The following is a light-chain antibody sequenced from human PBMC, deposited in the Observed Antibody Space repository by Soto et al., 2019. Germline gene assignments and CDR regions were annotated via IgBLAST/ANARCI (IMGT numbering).Light chain of an antibody. Sequence: DIQMTQSPSSLSAAVGDRVTITCRASQSISTYLNWYQQKPGKAPNLLIYAAFSLQSGVPSRFSGSGSGTDFTLTISSLQPEDSATYYCQQSNSSPLTFGGGTKVEI. CDR3: QQSNSSPLT. V-gene: IGKV1-39*01. J-gene: IGKJ4*01. CDR1: QSISTY. CDR2: AAF.